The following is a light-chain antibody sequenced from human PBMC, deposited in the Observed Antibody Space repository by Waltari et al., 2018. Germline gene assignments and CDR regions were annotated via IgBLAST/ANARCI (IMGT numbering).Light chain of an antibody. V-gene: IGKV2-40*01. CDR1: QSLLHKNDGNIY. CDR3: MQALQTPYT. J-gene: IGKJ2*01. Sequence: IVMTQTPLSLPVTPGEPASISCTSSQSLLHKNDGNIYLDWYLQKPGQSPQLLIYTLSYRASGVPGRFRGSGSGTDFTLKISRVEAEDVGVYYCMQALQTPYTFGQGTKLEIK. CDR2: TLS.